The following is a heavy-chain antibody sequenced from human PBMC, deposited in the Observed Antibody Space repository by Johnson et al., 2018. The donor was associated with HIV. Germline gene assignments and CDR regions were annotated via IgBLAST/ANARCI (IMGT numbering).Heavy chain of an antibody. J-gene: IGHJ3*02. CDR1: GFTFSSYA. CDR3: ARVSRLPISRFLEWSGAFDI. CDR2: ISYDGSNK. Sequence: QVQLVESGGGVVQPGRSLRLSCAASGFTFSSYAMHWVRQAPGKGLEWVAVISYDGSNKYYADSVKGRFTISRDNSKNTLYLQMNSLRAEDTAVYYCARVSRLPISRFLEWSGAFDIWGQGTMVTVSS. D-gene: IGHD3-3*01. V-gene: IGHV3-30*04.